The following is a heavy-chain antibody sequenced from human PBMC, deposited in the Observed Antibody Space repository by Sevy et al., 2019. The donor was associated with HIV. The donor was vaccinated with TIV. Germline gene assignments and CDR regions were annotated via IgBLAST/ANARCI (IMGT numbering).Heavy chain of an antibody. V-gene: IGHV3-15*01. J-gene: IGHJ4*02. D-gene: IGHD5-18*01. CDR3: TTGDPYNRYGYMRPYFFDY. CDR1: GFTFTNTW. CDR2: IKSKTDGGTG. Sequence: GGSLRLSCAASGFTFTNTWMSWVRQAPGKGLEWVGRIKSKTDGGTGDYAAPVKGRFSISRDDSKNTLYLQMNSLKTEDTAVYYCTTGDPYNRYGYMRPYFFDYWGQGTLVIVSS.